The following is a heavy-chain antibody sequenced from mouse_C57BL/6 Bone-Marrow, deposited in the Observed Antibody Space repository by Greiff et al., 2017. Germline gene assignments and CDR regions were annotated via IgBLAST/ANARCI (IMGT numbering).Heavy chain of an antibody. D-gene: IGHD1-1*01. Sequence: QVQLKQSGAELVRPGASVTLSCKASGYTFTDYEMHWVKQTPVHGLEWIGAIDPETGGTAYNQKFKGKAILTADKSSSTAYMELRSLTSEDSAVYYCTRNYYGSSYWYFDVWGTGTTVTVSS. CDR3: TRNYYGSSYWYFDV. V-gene: IGHV1-15*01. J-gene: IGHJ1*03. CDR1: GYTFTDYE. CDR2: IDPETGGT.